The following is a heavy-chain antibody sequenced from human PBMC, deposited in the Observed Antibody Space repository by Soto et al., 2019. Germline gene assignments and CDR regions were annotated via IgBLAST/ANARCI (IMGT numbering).Heavy chain of an antibody. J-gene: IGHJ5*02. Sequence: PSETLSLTCTVSGGSISSSSYYWGWIRQPPGKGLEWIGSIYYSGSTNYNPSLKSRVTISVDTSKNQFSLKLSSVTAADTAVYYCARGDFWSGYPSSWFDPWGQGTLVTVSS. CDR2: IYYSGST. CDR1: GGSISSSSYY. D-gene: IGHD3-3*01. V-gene: IGHV4-39*07. CDR3: ARGDFWSGYPSSWFDP.